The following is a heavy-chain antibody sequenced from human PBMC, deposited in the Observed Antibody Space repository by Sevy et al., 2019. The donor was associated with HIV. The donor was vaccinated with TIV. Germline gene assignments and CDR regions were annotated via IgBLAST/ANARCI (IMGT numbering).Heavy chain of an antibody. J-gene: IGHJ6*02. CDR3: ARTSRGIVVVPAAQHYYGMDV. D-gene: IGHD2-2*01. Sequence: ASVKVSCKASGYTFISYGMNWVRQAPGQGLEWMGWINTNTGNPTYAQGFTGRFVFPLDTSISTAYLQISSLKAEDTAVYYCARTSRGIVVVPAAQHYYGMDVWGQGTTVTVSS. CDR1: GYTFISYG. CDR2: INTNTGNP. V-gene: IGHV7-4-1*02.